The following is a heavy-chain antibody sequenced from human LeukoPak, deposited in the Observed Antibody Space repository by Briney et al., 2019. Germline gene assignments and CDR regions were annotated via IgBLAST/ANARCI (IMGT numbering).Heavy chain of an antibody. V-gene: IGHV3-48*03. CDR3: ARESDSGGYRFDY. J-gene: IGHJ4*02. D-gene: IGHD3-22*01. CDR1: GFTFRSYE. Sequence: GGSLRLSCIASGFTFRSYEMIWVRQAAGKGLEWVAYINGGGSRMLYADSVKGRFTISRDDAKNSLYLQMNSLRTEDTGVYSCARESDSGGYRFDYWGQGSLVTVSS. CDR2: INGGGSRM.